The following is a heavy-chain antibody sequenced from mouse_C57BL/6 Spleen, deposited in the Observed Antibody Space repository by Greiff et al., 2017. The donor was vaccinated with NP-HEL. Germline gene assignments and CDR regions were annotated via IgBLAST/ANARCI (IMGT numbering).Heavy chain of an antibody. J-gene: IGHJ2*01. CDR1: GYSITSGYY. V-gene: IGHV3-6*01. Sequence: EVQLQQSGPGLVKPSQSLSLTCSVTGYSITSGYYWNWIRQFPGNKLEWMGYISYDGSNNYNPSLKNRISITRDTSKNQFFLKLNSVTTEDTATYYCARGAFGGYFDYWGQGTTLTVSS. CDR2: ISYDGSN. D-gene: IGHD1-1*02. CDR3: ARGAFGGYFDY.